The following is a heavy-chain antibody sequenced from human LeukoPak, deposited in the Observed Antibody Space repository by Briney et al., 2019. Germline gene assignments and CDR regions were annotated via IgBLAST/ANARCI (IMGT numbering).Heavy chain of an antibody. D-gene: IGHD3-10*01. CDR2: ISGSGGST. V-gene: IGHV3-23*01. CDR3: AKDSGYYYGSGENWFDP. CDR1: GFTFSSYA. Sequence: PGGSLRLSCAASGFTFSSYAMSWVRQAPGKGLEWVSAISGSGGSTYYADSVKGRFTISRDNSKNTLYLQMNSLRAEDTAVYYCAKDSGYYYGSGENWFDPWGQGTLVTVSS. J-gene: IGHJ5*02.